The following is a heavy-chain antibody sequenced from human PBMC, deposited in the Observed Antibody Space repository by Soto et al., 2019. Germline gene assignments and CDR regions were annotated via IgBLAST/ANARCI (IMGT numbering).Heavy chain of an antibody. CDR3: AADSGQMGFF. D-gene: IGHD3-10*01. J-gene: IGHJ6*02. V-gene: IGHV3-21*01. CDR1: GVPFSTYS. Sequence: GGSLRLSCAASGVPFSTYSMNWVRQAPGKGLEWVALISRSATYIYYADSVMGRFTISRDNARNSLILQMNSLRGEDTGVYYCAADSGQMGFFWGQGTAVTVSS. CDR2: ISRSATYI.